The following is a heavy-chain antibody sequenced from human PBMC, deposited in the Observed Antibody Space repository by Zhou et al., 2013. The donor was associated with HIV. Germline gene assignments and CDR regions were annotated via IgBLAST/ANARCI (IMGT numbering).Heavy chain of an antibody. CDR1: GYTLADLA. Sequence: QVQLLQSGPEVKPPGASVRVSCKVFGYTLADLAIHWVRLPPGQGLEWMGWISAYNGDTNYAQNLQGRVTMTTDTSTSTAYMELRSLRSDDTAVYYCARVGAKGSGWLGAEYFQHWGQGHPGHRLL. D-gene: IGHD6-19*01. V-gene: IGHV1-18*01. J-gene: IGHJ1*01. CDR2: ISAYNGDT. CDR3: ARVGAKGSGWLGAEYFQH.